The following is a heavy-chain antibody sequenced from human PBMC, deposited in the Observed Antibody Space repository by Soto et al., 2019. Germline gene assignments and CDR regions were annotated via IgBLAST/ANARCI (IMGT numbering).Heavy chain of an antibody. J-gene: IGHJ4*02. CDR2: IAVGSGYT. Sequence: SVKVSCKASGFTFTSSAFQWVRQARGQRLEWIGWIAVGSGYTNYAQGFQDRVTLTRDMSTATTYMELSRLTSEDTAIYYCAADATAWQQMVPSDYWGQGALVTVSS. D-gene: IGHD2-8*01. V-gene: IGHV1-58*01. CDR1: GFTFTSSA. CDR3: AADATAWQQMVPSDY.